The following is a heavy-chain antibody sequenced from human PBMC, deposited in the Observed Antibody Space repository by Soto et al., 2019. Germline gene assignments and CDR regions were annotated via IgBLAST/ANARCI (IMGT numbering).Heavy chain of an antibody. Sequence: PGGSLRLSCTASGFSFSGFGMHWVRQAPGKGLEWVALISSDGSNNYYADSVKGRFTISRDNSKNTLYLQMDSLSGEDTAVYYCAKGRVSATDFYRIIADWGQGALVTVSS. J-gene: IGHJ4*02. CDR2: ISSDGSNN. D-gene: IGHD2-21*02. CDR3: AKGRVSATDFYRIIAD. V-gene: IGHV3-30*18. CDR1: GFSFSGFG.